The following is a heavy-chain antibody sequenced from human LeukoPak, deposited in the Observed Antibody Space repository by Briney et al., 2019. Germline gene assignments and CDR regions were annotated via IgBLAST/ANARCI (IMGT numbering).Heavy chain of an antibody. Sequence: SETLSLTCAVYGGSFSGYYWSWIRQPPGKGLEWIGEINHSGSTNYNPSLKSRVTISVDTSKNQFSLKLSSVTAADTAVYYCARGVLPRHFDYWGQGTLVTVSS. CDR2: INHSGST. CDR1: GGSFSGYY. CDR3: ARGVLPRHFDY. D-gene: IGHD1-14*01. J-gene: IGHJ4*02. V-gene: IGHV4-34*01.